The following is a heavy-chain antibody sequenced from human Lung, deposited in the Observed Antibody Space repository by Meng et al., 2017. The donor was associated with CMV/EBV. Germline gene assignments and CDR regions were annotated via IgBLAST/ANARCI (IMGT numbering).Heavy chain of an antibody. CDR2: IYYSGST. Sequence: SXTXSLXCTVSGGSISSYYWSWIRQPPGKGLEWIGYIYYSGSTNYNPSLKSRVTISVDTSKNQFSLKLSSVTAADTAVYYCARDGSLVRLDFWGQGNTVNVSS. V-gene: IGHV4-59*01. CDR1: GGSISSYY. CDR3: ARDGSLVRLDF. J-gene: IGHJ6*02. D-gene: IGHD1-26*01.